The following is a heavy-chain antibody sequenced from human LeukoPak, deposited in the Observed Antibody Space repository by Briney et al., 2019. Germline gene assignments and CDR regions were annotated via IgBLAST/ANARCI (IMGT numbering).Heavy chain of an antibody. CDR1: GGSISSYY. Sequence: SETLSLTCTVSGGSISSYYWSWLRQPPGKGLEWIGYIYYSGSTNYNPSLKSRVTISVDTSKNQFSLKLSSVTAADTAVYYCARVPSQYCSSTSCYEGVDWFDPWGQGTLVTVSS. CDR2: IYYSGST. J-gene: IGHJ5*02. CDR3: ARVPSQYCSSTSCYEGVDWFDP. D-gene: IGHD2-2*01. V-gene: IGHV4-59*01.